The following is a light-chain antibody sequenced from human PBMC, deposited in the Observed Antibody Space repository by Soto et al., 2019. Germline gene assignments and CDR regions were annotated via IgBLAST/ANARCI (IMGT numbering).Light chain of an antibody. CDR1: QSISSW. J-gene: IGKJ2*01. CDR3: QQYSGSSP. V-gene: IGKV1-5*03. CDR2: QAS. Sequence: DIQMTQSPSTLSASVGDRVTITCRASQSISSWLAWYQQKPGKAPKLLIYQASNVESGVPSRFSGSGSGTEFTLTISSLQPDDFATYYCQQYSGSSPFGQGTKLEIK.